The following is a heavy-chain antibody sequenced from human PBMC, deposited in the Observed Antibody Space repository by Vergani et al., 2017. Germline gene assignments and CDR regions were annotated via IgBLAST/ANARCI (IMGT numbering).Heavy chain of an antibody. J-gene: IGHJ4*02. CDR2: VDPSDSCT. CDR1: GYSFTSYW. CDR3: ARPASSGSYSTPFDY. V-gene: IGHV5-10-1*01. Sequence: EVQLVPSGAEVKKPGESLRISCKGSGYSFTSYWISWVRQMPGKGLEWMGRVDPSDSCTNYSPAFQGHVTISANKAINTAYLQRSSLKASDTAMYYCARPASSGSYSTPFDYWGQGTLVTVSS. D-gene: IGHD1-26*01.